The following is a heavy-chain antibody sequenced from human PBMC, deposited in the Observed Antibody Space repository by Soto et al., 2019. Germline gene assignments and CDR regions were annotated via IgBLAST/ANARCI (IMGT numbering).Heavy chain of an antibody. V-gene: IGHV1-46*01. CDR2: INPSGGST. D-gene: IGHD1-26*01. Sequence: ASVKVSCKASGYTFTSYYMHWVRQAPGQGLEWMGIINPSGGSTSYAQKFQGRVTMTRDTSTSTVYMELSSLRSEDTAVYYCARTNQFRVGATGYGMDVWGQGTTVTVS. J-gene: IGHJ6*02. CDR1: GYTFTSYY. CDR3: ARTNQFRVGATGYGMDV.